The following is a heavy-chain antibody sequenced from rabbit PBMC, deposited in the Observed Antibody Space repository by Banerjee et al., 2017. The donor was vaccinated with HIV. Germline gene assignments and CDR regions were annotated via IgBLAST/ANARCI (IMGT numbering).Heavy chain of an antibody. Sequence: QEQLEESGGDLVKPEGSLTLTCKASGFTFSSSYYMTWVRQAPGKGLEWIAWIHTGSGSTYYASWAKGRFTISKTSSTTVTLQMTSLTAADTATHFCARYNPGGSSLKLWGQGTLVTVS. J-gene: IGHJ3*01. CDR2: IHTGSGST. V-gene: IGHV1S45*01. D-gene: IGHD8-1*01. CDR1: GFTFSSSYY. CDR3: ARYNPGGSSLKL.